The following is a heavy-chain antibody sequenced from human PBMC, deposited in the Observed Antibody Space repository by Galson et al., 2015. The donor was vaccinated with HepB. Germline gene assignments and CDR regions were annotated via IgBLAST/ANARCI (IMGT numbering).Heavy chain of an antibody. V-gene: IGHV3-30*03. CDR3: ARGTLRITIFGVVHY. D-gene: IGHD3-3*01. Sequence: SLRLSCAASGFTFSSYGMHWVRQAPGKGLEWVAVISYDGSNKYYADSVKGRFTISRDNSKNTLYLQMNSLRAEDTAVYYCARGTLRITIFGVVHYWGQGTLVTVSS. CDR1: GFTFSSYG. J-gene: IGHJ4*02. CDR2: ISYDGSNK.